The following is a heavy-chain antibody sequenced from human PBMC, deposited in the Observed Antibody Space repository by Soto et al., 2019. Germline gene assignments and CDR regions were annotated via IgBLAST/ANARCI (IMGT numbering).Heavy chain of an antibody. D-gene: IGHD5-12*01. Sequence: WLLLACSASGSTFVDYAMHWVRQAAGKGLEWVSVITCNSGSVGYADSVKGRFTISRDNAKNSLYLQMNTLRSEDTALYYCTKAALERATNQEFDYWGQGTMVTVYS. J-gene: IGHJ4*02. CDR3: TKAALERATNQEFDY. V-gene: IGHV3-9*01. CDR2: ITCNSGSV. CDR1: GSTFVDYA.